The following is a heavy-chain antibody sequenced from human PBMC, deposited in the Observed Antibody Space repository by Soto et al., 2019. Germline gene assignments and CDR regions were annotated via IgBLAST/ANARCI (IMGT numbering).Heavy chain of an antibody. CDR3: ARERGGYGLFDS. CDR2: IYHAGMP. CDR1: GYSIASGYY. D-gene: IGHD5-18*01. Sequence: PSETLSLTCAVSGYSIASGYYWAWIRQSPGKGLEWIGSIYHAGMPFYNPSLRSRVTISIDRSNDQFSLNLKSVTAADTAVYYCARERGGYGLFDSWGQGTLVTVSS. J-gene: IGHJ4*02. V-gene: IGHV4-38-2*02.